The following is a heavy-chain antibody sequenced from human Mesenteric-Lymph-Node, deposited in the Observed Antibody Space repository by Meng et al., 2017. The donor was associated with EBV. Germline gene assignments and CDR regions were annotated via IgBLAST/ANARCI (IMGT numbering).Heavy chain of an antibody. V-gene: IGHV6-1*01. CDR3: ARATSGFDS. J-gene: IGHJ4*02. D-gene: IGHD2-2*01. Sequence: GQVEQSCPGLVKPSQPLSLTCDISGYSVSSNSAAWTWIWQSPLRGLEWLGRTYYMSKWYNDYAVSVKSRISINPDTSKNQFSLQLNSVTPEDTAVYYCARATSGFDSWGQGTLVTVSS. CDR2: TYYMSKWYN. CDR1: GYSVSSNSAA.